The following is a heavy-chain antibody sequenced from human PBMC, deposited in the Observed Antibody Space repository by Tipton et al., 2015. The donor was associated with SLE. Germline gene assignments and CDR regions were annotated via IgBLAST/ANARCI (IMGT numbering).Heavy chain of an antibody. CDR3: ARGGDEVVTPESSYFQH. CDR2: IIPLFGTT. CDR1: GVTFRNYN. D-gene: IGHD2-21*02. J-gene: IGHJ1*01. V-gene: IGHV1-69*01. Sequence: QSGPEVQKPGSSVKVSCRASGVTFRNYNTIWVRQAPGQGLEWMGGIIPLFGTTNYAHKMQGRVAITADESTGTAYMELSRLRYEDTAIYYCARGGDEVVTPESSYFQHWGQGTLVTVSS.